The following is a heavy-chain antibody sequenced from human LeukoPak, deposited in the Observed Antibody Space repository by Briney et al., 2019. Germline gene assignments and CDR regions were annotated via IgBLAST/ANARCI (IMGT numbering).Heavy chain of an antibody. V-gene: IGHV5-51*01. CDR3: ARVGYDYVWGSFRGPLDN. J-gene: IGHJ4*02. D-gene: IGHD3-16*02. Sequence: GESLKISFQGSGYNFNNYWIAWVRQMPGKGLEWMGIIYPGDSDARYKLSFQGQVSMSADKSISTVYMQWSSLEASDSAIYYCARVGYDYVWGSFRGPLDNWGQGTLVTVSS. CDR2: IYPGDSDA. CDR1: GYNFNNYW.